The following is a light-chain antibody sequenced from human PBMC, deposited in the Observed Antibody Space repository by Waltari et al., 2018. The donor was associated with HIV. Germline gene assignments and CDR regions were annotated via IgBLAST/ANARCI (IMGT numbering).Light chain of an antibody. J-gene: IGLJ2*01. Sequence: QSVLPQPPSAPGTRGQNVTLSCSGNTSKIGTSLINWYQQFPGAAPKLLININNQRPSGVPARFSGSKSGTSASLAISGLQSEDEADYFCAAWDDTLNGLFGGGTKLTVL. V-gene: IGLV1-44*01. CDR3: AAWDDTLNGL. CDR2: INN. CDR1: TSKIGTSL.